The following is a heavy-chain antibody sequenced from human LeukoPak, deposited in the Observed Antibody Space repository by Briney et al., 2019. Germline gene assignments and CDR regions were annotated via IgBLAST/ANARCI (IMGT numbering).Heavy chain of an antibody. CDR2: IYYSGST. CDR1: GGSISGYY. J-gene: IGHJ6*03. Sequence: PSETLSLTCTVSGGSISGYYWSWIRQPPGKGLEWIGYIYYSGSTNYNPSLKSRVTISVDTSKNQFSLKLSSVTAADTAVYYCAGRYCSSTSCRLGYYYYYMDVWGKGTTVTVSS. CDR3: AGRYCSSTSCRLGYYYYYMDV. D-gene: IGHD2-2*01. V-gene: IGHV4-59*01.